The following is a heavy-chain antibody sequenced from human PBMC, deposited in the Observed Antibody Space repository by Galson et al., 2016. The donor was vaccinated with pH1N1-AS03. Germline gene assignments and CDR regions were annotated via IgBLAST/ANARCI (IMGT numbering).Heavy chain of an antibody. V-gene: IGHV3-7*01. Sequence: SLRLSCAASGFTFSRFWMSWVRQAPGKGLEWVANIKQDGSEKYYLDSVRGRFTISRDSATDSVHLRMDNLRIEDTAVYYCATGVASVTGSGALGYWSQGMLVAVSS. D-gene: IGHD3-10*01. J-gene: IGHJ4*02. CDR1: GFTFSRFW. CDR3: ATGVASVTGSGALGY. CDR2: IKQDGSEK.